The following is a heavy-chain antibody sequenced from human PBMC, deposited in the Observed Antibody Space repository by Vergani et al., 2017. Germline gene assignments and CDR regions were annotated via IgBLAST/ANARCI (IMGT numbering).Heavy chain of an antibody. V-gene: IGHV4-39*01. J-gene: IGHJ3*02. Sequence: QLQLQESGPGLVKPSETLSLTCTVSGGSISSSSYYWGWIRQPPGKGLEWIGSIYYSGSTYYNPSLKSRVTISVDPSKNQFSLKQSSVTAADTAVYYCARWAMVRGVIKRQDAFDIWGQGTMVTVSS. CDR2: IYYSGST. D-gene: IGHD3-10*01. CDR3: ARWAMVRGVIKRQDAFDI. CDR1: GGSISSSSYY.